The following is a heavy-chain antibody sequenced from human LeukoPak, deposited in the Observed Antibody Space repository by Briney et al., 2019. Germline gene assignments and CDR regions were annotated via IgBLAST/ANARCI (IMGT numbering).Heavy chain of an antibody. CDR3: AREKVPAAIGDYYYYMDV. Sequence: SETLSLTCTVSGGSISSSISYWGWIRQPPGKGLEWIATIYYTGSTYYNPSLKSRVTISVDTSKNRFSLRLSSVTAADTAVYYCAREKVPAAIGDYYYYMDVWGKGTTVTVSS. CDR2: IYYTGST. CDR1: GGSISSSISY. D-gene: IGHD2-2*02. V-gene: IGHV4-39*07. J-gene: IGHJ6*03.